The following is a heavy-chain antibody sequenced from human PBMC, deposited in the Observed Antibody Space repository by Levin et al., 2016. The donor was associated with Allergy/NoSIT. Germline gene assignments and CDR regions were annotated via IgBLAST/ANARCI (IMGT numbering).Heavy chain of an antibody. D-gene: IGHD3-22*01. CDR3: ARRDYYDTSGYRNTWFDP. V-gene: IGHV4-31*02. J-gene: IGHJ5*02. CDR1: GASISSGSYY. Sequence: SCTVSGASISSGSYYWSWIRQHPGKGLEWIGYIYYSGSAYYNPSLKSRVTISVDTSKNQFFLKLSSVTAADTAVFYCARRDYYDTSGYRNTWFDPWGQGTLVTVSS. CDR2: IYYSGSA.